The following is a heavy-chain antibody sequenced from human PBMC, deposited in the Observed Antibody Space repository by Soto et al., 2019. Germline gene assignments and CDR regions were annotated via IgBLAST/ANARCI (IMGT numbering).Heavy chain of an antibody. Sequence: GGSLRLSCAASGFTFSNYAMSWVRQAPGKGLEWVSAISGSGGWTYYADSVKGRFTIPRDNSKNTLYLQMNSLRAEDTAVYYCATASPPGVGWFDPWGQGTLVTVSS. CDR2: ISGSGGWT. V-gene: IGHV3-23*01. J-gene: IGHJ5*02. CDR3: ATASPPGVGWFDP. CDR1: GFTFSNYA. D-gene: IGHD7-27*01.